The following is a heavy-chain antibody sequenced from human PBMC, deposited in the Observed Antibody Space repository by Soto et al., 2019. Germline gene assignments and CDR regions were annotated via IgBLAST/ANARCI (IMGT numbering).Heavy chain of an antibody. V-gene: IGHV5-10-1*01. CDR2: IYPRDSYT. CDR1: GYTFTDYW. D-gene: IGHD2-2*01. Sequence: PGESLKISCKGSGYTFTDYWIGWVRQLPGKGLEWMGIIYPRDSYTNYSPSFQGHVTISVDKSISTAYLQWGSLKASDTAMYYCARLYCSSSTCDSWFDPWGQGTLVTVSS. CDR3: ARLYCSSSTCDSWFDP. J-gene: IGHJ5*02.